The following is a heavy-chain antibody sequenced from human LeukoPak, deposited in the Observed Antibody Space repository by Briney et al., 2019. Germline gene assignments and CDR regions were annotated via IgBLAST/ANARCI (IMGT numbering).Heavy chain of an antibody. J-gene: IGHJ4*02. CDR1: GFSLSTYG. V-gene: IGHV3-23*01. CDR3: AKDHGTAVAGFYY. Sequence: GASLRLSCAASGFSLSTYGVSWVRQPPGKGLEWVSGITGTGGSTYYADSVKGRFTVSRDISKNTLYLQMNSLRAEDTAIYYCAKDHGTAVAGFYYWGQGTLVTVSS. CDR2: ITGTGGST. D-gene: IGHD6-19*01.